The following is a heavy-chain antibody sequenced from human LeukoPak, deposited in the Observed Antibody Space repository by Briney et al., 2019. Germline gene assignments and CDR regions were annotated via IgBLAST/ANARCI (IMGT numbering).Heavy chain of an antibody. CDR1: GFTFSSYE. CDR2: ISTSSNRI. Sequence: PGGSLRLSCAAPGFTFSSYEMNWVRQAPGKGLEWVSYISTSSNRIDYADSVKGRFTMSRDNAKNLLYLQMNSLRDEDTAMYYCARVSAPGTSGWYFGYWGQGTLVTVSS. D-gene: IGHD6-19*01. V-gene: IGHV3-48*02. CDR3: ARVSAPGTSGWYFGY. J-gene: IGHJ4*02.